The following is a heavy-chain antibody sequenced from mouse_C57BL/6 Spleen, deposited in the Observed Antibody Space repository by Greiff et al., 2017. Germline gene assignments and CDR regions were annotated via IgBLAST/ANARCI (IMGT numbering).Heavy chain of an antibody. J-gene: IGHJ3*01. CDR2: INYDGSST. CDR1: GFTFSDYY. CDR3: ARVDYYYGSSYWFAY. V-gene: IGHV5-16*01. D-gene: IGHD1-1*01. Sequence: EVQLVESEGGLVQPGSSMKLSCTASGFTFSDYYMAWVRQVPEKGLEWVANINYDGSSTYYLASLKSRFIISRDNAKNILYLQMSSLKSEDTATYYCARVDYYYGSSYWFAYWGQGTLVTVSA.